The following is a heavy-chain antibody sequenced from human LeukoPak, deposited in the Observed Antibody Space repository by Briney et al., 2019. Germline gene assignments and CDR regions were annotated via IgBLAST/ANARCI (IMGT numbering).Heavy chain of an antibody. Sequence: ASVKVSCKASGYTFTSYDINWVRQATGQGREWMGWMNPNSGNTGYAQKFQGRVTMTRNTSISTAYMELRSLRSDDTAVYYCARERKVVVTAMGDAFDIWGQGTMVTVSS. CDR2: MNPNSGNT. CDR3: ARERKVVVTAMGDAFDI. D-gene: IGHD2-21*02. V-gene: IGHV1-8*01. CDR1: GYTFTSYD. J-gene: IGHJ3*02.